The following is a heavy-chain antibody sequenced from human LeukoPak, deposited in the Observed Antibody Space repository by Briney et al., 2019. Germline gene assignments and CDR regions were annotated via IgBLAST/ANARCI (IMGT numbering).Heavy chain of an antibody. J-gene: IGHJ3*02. CDR1: GFTFDDYV. CDR2: ISWNSGTI. D-gene: IGHD6-6*01. CDR3: ARDPQSIAARSGAFDI. V-gene: IGHV3-9*01. Sequence: GRSLRLSCAASGFTFDDYVMHWVRQAPGKGLEWVSGISWNSGTIGYADSVKGRFTISRDNAKNSLYLQMNSLRAEDTAVYYCARDPQSIAARSGAFDIWGQGTMVTVSS.